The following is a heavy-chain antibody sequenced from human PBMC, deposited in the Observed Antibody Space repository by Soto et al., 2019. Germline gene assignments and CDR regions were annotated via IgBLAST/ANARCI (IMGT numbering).Heavy chain of an antibody. CDR3: AREGSRPYYYYGMDV. V-gene: IGHV1-18*01. D-gene: IGHD2-15*01. CDR2: ISNGDT. J-gene: IGHJ6*02. Sequence: QVQLVQSGAEVKKPGASVKVSCKASGYSVNTFGISWVRQAPGQGLEWMGWISNGDTDYAQNLQGRVIITTDTSTTTAYMELGSLRSDDTAVYYCAREGSRPYYYYGMDVWGQGTTVIVSS. CDR1: GYSVNTFG.